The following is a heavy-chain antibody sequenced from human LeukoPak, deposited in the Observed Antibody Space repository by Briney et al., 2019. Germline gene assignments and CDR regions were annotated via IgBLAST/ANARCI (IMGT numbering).Heavy chain of an antibody. CDR1: GFSSSVNY. V-gene: IGHV3-11*01. D-gene: IGHD1-14*01. CDR2: ISPCGTDI. J-gene: IGHJ4*02. CDR3: TRDPRNLDY. Sequence: VGCPRLSPADPGFSSSVNYTTSIRQAPRGSRESLSYISPCGTDIAYADSVKGRFTISRDNAKNSLYLQMNSLRVDDTAVYYCTRDPRNLDYWGQGTLVTVSS.